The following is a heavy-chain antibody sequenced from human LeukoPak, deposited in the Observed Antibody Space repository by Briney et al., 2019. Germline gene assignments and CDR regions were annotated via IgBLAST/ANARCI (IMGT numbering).Heavy chain of an antibody. J-gene: IGHJ4*02. CDR3: ARDVPYYYDSSGPFDY. CDR1: GFTFSSYA. V-gene: IGHV3-30-3*01. CDR2: ISYDGSSK. D-gene: IGHD3-22*01. Sequence: GRSLRLSCAASGFTFSSYAMHWVRQAPGKGLEWVAVISYDGSSKYYADSVKGRFTISRDNSKNTLYLQMNSLRAEDTAVYYCARDVPYYYDSSGPFDYWGQGTLVTVSS.